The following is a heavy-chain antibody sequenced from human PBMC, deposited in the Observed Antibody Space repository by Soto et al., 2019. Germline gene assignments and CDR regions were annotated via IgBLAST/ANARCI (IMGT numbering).Heavy chain of an antibody. J-gene: IGHJ5*02. Sequence: GGSLRLSCAASGFTFSDYYMSWTRQAPGKGLEWVSYISSSGSTISYADAVRGRCTISRDNAKNSLYLQMNSLRAEDTAVYYCARERAYYYESSGYYNWFDPWGQGTLVTVSS. V-gene: IGHV3-11*01. CDR3: ARERAYYYESSGYYNWFDP. CDR1: GFTFSDYY. CDR2: ISSSGSTI. D-gene: IGHD3-22*01.